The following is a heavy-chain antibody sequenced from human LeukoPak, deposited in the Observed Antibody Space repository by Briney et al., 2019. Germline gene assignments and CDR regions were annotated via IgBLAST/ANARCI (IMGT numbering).Heavy chain of an antibody. J-gene: IGHJ4*02. Sequence: PGGSLRLSCAASGFIFSDYYMSWIRQAPGKGLEWVSYISSSGSTMYYTDSVKGRFTISRDNAKDSLYLQMNSLRAEDTAVYYCARETPYSSSWTAFDYWGQGTLVTVSS. D-gene: IGHD6-13*01. CDR2: ISSSGSTM. V-gene: IGHV3-11*04. CDR1: GFIFSDYY. CDR3: ARETPYSSSWTAFDY.